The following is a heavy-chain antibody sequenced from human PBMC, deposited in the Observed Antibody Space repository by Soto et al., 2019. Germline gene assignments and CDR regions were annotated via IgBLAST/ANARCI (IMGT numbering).Heavy chain of an antibody. Sequence: PGESLKISCKGSGYIFAGYWITCFRQKPVKGLEWMGRIDPSDSQTYYSPSFRGHVTISATKSITTVFLQWSSLRASDTAMYYCARQIYDSDTGPNFQYYFDSWGQGTPVTVSS. J-gene: IGHJ4*02. V-gene: IGHV5-10-1*01. CDR2: IDPSDSQT. CDR1: GYIFAGYW. D-gene: IGHD3-22*01. CDR3: ARQIYDSDTGPNFQYYFDS.